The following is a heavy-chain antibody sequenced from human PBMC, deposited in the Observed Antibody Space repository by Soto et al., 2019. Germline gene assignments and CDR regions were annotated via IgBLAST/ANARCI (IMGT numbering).Heavy chain of an antibody. CDR2: IQSGGPT. J-gene: IGHJ6*04. D-gene: IGHD2-15*01. CDR3: ARDDVLCDGGRCYGVPLDV. V-gene: IGHV3-66*01. Sequence: GGSLRLSCAASGFTVSIKYMSWVRQAPGKGLEWVSLIQSGGPTYYADSVKGRFTISRDTSENTVHLQMDSLRAEDTAVYYCARDDVLCDGGRCYGVPLDVWGTGTTVTVSS. CDR1: GFTVSIKY.